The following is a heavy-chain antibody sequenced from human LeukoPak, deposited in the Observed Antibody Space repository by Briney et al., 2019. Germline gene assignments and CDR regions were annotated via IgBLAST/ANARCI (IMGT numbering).Heavy chain of an antibody. CDR1: GFTLSSYS. J-gene: IGHJ3*02. CDR3: VKSAGKDGYRDVFDI. CDR2: ITKSGDQT. Sequence: GGSLRLSCAASGFTLSSYSMNWVRQAPGKGLEWVSTITKSGDQTYYADSVKGLFTISRDISKNTLYLQMNSLRAEDTAVYHCVKSAGKDGYRDVFDIWGQGTVVTVSS. V-gene: IGHV3-21*04. D-gene: IGHD5-24*01.